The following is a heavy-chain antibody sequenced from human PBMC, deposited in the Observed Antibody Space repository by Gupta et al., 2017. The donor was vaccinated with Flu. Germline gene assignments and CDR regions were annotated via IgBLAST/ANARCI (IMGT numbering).Heavy chain of an antibody. V-gene: IGHV1-46*01. D-gene: IGHD4-11*01. CDR1: GYTFTSHY. Sequence: QVQLVQSGAEVQQPGASVKVSCKASGYTFTSHYMHWVRQAPGQGLEWMGIINPNGDRTGYEQKFQGRVTLTRDTSTSTDYLELSSLRPEDTAVYYWARDNSMADNSWWFYPWGQGTLVTVSS. J-gene: IGHJ5*02. CDR3: ARDNSMADNSWWFYP. CDR2: INPNGDRT.